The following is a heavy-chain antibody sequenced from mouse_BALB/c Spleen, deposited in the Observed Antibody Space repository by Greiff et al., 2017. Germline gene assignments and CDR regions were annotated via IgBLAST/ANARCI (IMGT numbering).Heavy chain of an antibody. CDR2: ILPGSGST. J-gene: IGHJ3*01. V-gene: IGHV1-9*01. CDR3: ARTPYDYDRNAWFAY. D-gene: IGHD2-4*01. CDR1: GYTFSSYW. Sequence: QVQLQQSGAELMKPGASVKISCKATGYTFSSYWIEWVKQRPGHGLEWIGEILPGSGSTNYNEKFKGKATFTADTSSNTAYMQLSSLTSEDSAVYYCARTPYDYDRNAWFAYWGQGTLVTVSA.